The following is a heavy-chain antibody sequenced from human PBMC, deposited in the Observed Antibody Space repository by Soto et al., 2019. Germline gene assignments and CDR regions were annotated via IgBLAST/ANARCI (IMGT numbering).Heavy chain of an antibody. J-gene: IGHJ4*02. CDR1: GGTFNTYT. Sequence: QVRLVQSGAEVKKPGSSVTVSCKASGGTFNTYTFSWVRHAPGQGLEWMGSILPILGPLNYAQRFQGRLSITADCDTTTAYMELSSLTSQDTAMYYCTRIPRYSIPTSYPLDNWGQGTLVTVSS. V-gene: IGHV1-69*08. CDR3: TRIPRYSIPTSYPLDN. CDR2: ILPILGPL. D-gene: IGHD4-4*01.